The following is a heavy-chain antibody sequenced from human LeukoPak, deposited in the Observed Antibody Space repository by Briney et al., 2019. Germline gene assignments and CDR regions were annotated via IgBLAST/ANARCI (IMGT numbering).Heavy chain of an antibody. CDR1: GFTFSNYD. J-gene: IGHJ4*02. Sequence: PGGSLRLSCAASGFTFSNYDMSWVRQAPGKGLEWVSSISDSGGSTYYADSVKGRFTISRDNAKNSLYLQMNSLRAEDTAVYYCARLTTMTTTGGPFDYWGQGTLVTVSS. D-gene: IGHD4-17*01. CDR2: ISDSGGST. V-gene: IGHV3-23*01. CDR3: ARLTTMTTTGGPFDY.